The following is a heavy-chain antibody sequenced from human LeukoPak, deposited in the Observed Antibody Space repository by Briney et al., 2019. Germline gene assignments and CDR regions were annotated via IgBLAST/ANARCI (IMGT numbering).Heavy chain of an antibody. D-gene: IGHD2-15*01. V-gene: IGHV4-34*01. CDR3: AREIGYCAGGSCYFGAFDM. CDR2: INHSGST. Sequence: SETLSLTCAVYGGSFSGYYWSWIRQPPGKGLEWIGEINHSGSTNYNPSLKSRVTISVDTSKNQFSLKLSSVTAADTAVYFCAREIGYCAGGSCYFGAFDMWGQGTKVRVSS. CDR1: GGSFSGYY. J-gene: IGHJ3*02.